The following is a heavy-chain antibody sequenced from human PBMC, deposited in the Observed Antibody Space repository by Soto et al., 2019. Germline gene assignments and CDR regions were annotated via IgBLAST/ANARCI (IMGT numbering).Heavy chain of an antibody. J-gene: IGHJ5*02. D-gene: IGHD4-17*01. V-gene: IGHV1-69*13. CDR1: GGTFSSYA. Sequence: SVKVSCKASGGTFSSYAISWVRQAPGQGLEWMGGIIPIFGTANYAQKFQGRVTITADESTSTAYMELSSLRSEDTAVYYCAREWPTRVNCFDPWGQGTLVTVSS. CDR2: IIPIFGTA. CDR3: AREWPTRVNCFDP.